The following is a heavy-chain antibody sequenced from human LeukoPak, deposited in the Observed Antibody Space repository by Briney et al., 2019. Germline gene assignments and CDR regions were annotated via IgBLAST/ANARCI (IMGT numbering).Heavy chain of an antibody. CDR3: AKNDDILTDYPYFFDY. J-gene: IGHJ4*02. D-gene: IGHD3-9*01. V-gene: IGHV3-23*01. CDR1: GFTFSSYA. CDR2: ISGSGGST. Sequence: GGSLILSCAASGFTFSSYAMSWVRQAPGKGLEWVSTISGSGGSTYYADSVKGRFTISRDNSKNTLYLQMNSLRAEDTAVYYCAKNDDILTDYPYFFDYWGQGTLVTVSS.